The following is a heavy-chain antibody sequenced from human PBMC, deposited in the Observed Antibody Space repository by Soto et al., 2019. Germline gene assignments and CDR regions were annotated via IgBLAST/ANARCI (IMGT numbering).Heavy chain of an antibody. V-gene: IGHV3-30-3*01. Sequence: QVQLVKSGRGVVQPGRSLRLSCAASGFTFSSYAMHWVRQAPGKGLEWVAVISYDGSNKYYADSVKGRFTISRDNSKNTLYLQMNSLRAEDTAVYYCARQAVAGNWYFDYWGQGTLVTVSS. CDR2: ISYDGSNK. J-gene: IGHJ4*02. CDR1: GFTFSSYA. D-gene: IGHD6-19*01. CDR3: ARQAVAGNWYFDY.